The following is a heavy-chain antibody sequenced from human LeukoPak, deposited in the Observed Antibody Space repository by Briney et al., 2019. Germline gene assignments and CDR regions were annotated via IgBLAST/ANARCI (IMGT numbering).Heavy chain of an antibody. CDR3: ARHSAHSSTNDAFDI. V-gene: IGHV4-59*01. CDR2: IYDNEST. D-gene: IGHD6-13*01. J-gene: IGHJ3*02. CDR1: GGSISSYY. Sequence: SETLSLTCTVSGGSISSYYWSWIRQPPGNGLEWIGYIYDNESTNYNPSLKSRVTISVDTSKNQFSLKLSSVTAADTAVYYCARHSAHSSTNDAFDIWGQGTMVTVSS.